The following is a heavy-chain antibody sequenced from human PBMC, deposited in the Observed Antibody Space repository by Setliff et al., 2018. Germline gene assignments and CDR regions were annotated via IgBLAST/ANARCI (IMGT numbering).Heavy chain of an antibody. CDR2: IYTSGST. D-gene: IGHD3-3*01. CDR3: ARVSLKTYYDFWSGYYDRYFDY. Sequence: KPSETLSLTCTVSGGSISSGSYYWSWIRQPAGKGLEWIGRIYTSGSTNYNPSLKSRVTISVDTSKNQFSLKLSSVTAADTAVYYCARVSLKTYYDFWSGYYDRYFDYWGQGTLVTVST. J-gene: IGHJ4*02. V-gene: IGHV4-61*02. CDR1: GGSISSGSYY.